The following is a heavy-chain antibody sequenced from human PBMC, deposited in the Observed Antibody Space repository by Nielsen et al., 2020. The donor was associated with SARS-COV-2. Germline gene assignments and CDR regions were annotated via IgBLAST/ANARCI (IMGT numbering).Heavy chain of an antibody. CDR3: ARHDIVVVPAAIIGGAFDY. D-gene: IGHD2-2*02. V-gene: IGHV4-39*01. CDR2: IYYSGST. J-gene: IGHJ4*02. Sequence: WIRQPPGKRLEWIGSIYYSGSTYYNPSLKSRVTVSVDTSKNQFSLKLSSVTAADTAVYYCARHDIVVVPAAIIGGAFDYWGQGTLVTVSS.